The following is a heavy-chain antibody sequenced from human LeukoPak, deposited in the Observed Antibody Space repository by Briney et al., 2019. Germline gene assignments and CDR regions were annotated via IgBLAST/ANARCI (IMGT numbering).Heavy chain of an antibody. CDR1: GFTFSSYA. D-gene: IGHD3-3*01. Sequence: GGSLRLSRAASGFTFSSYAMHWVRQAPGKGLEWVAVISYDGSNKYYADSVKGRFTISRDNSKNTLYLQMNSLRAEDTAVYYCARDHGYYDFWSGPGYWGQGTLVTVSS. CDR3: ARDHGYYDFWSGPGY. J-gene: IGHJ4*02. V-gene: IGHV3-30*04. CDR2: ISYDGSNK.